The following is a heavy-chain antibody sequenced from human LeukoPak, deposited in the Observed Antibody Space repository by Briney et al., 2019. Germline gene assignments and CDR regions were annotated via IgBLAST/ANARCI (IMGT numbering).Heavy chain of an antibody. Sequence: PGGSLRLSCVASGILVSSNYMSWVRQAPGKGLEWVSFIDSTGSTYYADSVKGRFTISRDNSKNTLYLQMGSLRAEDMAVYYCARGHSGYYYDYWGQGTPVTVSS. V-gene: IGHV3-66*01. CDR3: ARGHSGYYYDY. D-gene: IGHD3-22*01. J-gene: IGHJ4*02. CDR2: IDSTGST. CDR1: GILVSSNY.